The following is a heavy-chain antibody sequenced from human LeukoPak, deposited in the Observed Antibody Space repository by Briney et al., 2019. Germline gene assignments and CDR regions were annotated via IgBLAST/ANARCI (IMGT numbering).Heavy chain of an antibody. CDR2: IKQDGSEK. CDR3: ASGRQLGY. Sequence: PGGSLRLSCGASGFTFSSYWMSWVRQAPGKGLEWVANIKQDGSEKYYVDSVKGRFTISRDNAKNSLYLQMNSLRAEDTALYYCASGRQLGYWGQGTLVTVSS. D-gene: IGHD3-16*01. V-gene: IGHV3-7*01. J-gene: IGHJ4*02. CDR1: GFTFSSYW.